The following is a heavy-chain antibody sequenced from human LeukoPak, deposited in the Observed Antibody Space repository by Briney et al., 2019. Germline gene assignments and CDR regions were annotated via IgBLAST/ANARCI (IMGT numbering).Heavy chain of an antibody. Sequence: GASVKVSCKASGGTFSSYAISWVRQAPGQGLEWMGGIIPIFGTANYAQKFQGRVTITADKSTSTAYMELSSLRSEDTAVYYCARDNVVVVAATYSWFDPWGQGTLVTVSS. D-gene: IGHD2-15*01. CDR3: ARDNVVVVAATYSWFDP. CDR1: GGTFSSYA. V-gene: IGHV1-69*06. CDR2: IIPIFGTA. J-gene: IGHJ5*02.